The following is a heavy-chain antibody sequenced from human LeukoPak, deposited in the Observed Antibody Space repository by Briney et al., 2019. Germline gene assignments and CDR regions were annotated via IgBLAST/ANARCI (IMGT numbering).Heavy chain of an antibody. D-gene: IGHD6-19*01. CDR1: GFTFNRNA. CDR3: ATEDEAVADY. J-gene: IGHJ4*02. CDR2: IGGSGDKT. Sequence: GGSLRLSCAASGFTFNRNAISWVRQAPGKGLEWVSTIGGSGDKTFYADSVKGRFSISKDNSKNTLYLQMNSLRAEDTAVYYCATEDEAVADYWGQGTLVTVSS. V-gene: IGHV3-23*01.